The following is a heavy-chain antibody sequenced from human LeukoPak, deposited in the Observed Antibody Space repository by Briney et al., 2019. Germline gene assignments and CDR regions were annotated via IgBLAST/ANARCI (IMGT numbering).Heavy chain of an antibody. CDR2: IYYSGST. J-gene: IGHJ4*02. CDR3: ARRRGGAVAGPFFDY. V-gene: IGHV4-39*07. D-gene: IGHD6-19*01. CDR1: GGSISSSSYY. Sequence: SETLSLTCTVSGGSISSSSYYWGWLRQPPGKGLEWIGSIYYSGSTYYNPSLKSRVTISVDTSKNQFSLKLSSVTAADTAVYYCARRRGGAVAGPFFDYWGQGTLVTVSS.